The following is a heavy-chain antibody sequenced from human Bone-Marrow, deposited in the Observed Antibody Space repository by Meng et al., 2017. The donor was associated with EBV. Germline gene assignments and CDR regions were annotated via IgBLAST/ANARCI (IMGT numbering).Heavy chain of an antibody. V-gene: IGHV1-8*01. J-gene: IGHJ4*02. D-gene: IGHD2-21*02. CDR3: ARNLYGDGMRDY. CDR2: MSPDSGKT. Sequence: QGLRVQLGAEVKKPGASGKVSGKGSGYTFSSFDINWVRQATGQGLEWMGWMSPDSGKTGYAEKFQGRVTLTRDTSINTAYLELSSLTSEDTAVYYCARNLYGDGMRDYWGQGTLVTVSS. CDR1: GYTFSSFD.